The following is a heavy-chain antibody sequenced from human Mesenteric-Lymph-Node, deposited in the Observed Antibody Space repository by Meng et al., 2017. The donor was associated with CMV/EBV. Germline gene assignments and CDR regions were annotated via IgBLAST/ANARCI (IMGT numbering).Heavy chain of an antibody. D-gene: IGHD2-8*01. CDR3: ARGQYALPNIWFDP. J-gene: IGHJ5*02. CDR1: GGAIGSFY. CDR2: ISNSGTT. V-gene: IGHV4-59*01. Sequence: SETLSLTCTVSGGAIGSFYWTWIRQTPEKGLEWIGYISNSGTTNYNPSLKSRLTMSVDASQNQFSLKLSSVTAADTAMYYCARGQYALPNIWFDPWGQGTLVTVSS.